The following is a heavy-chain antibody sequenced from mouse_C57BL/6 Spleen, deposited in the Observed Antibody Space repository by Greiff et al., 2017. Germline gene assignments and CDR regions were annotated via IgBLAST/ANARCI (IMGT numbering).Heavy chain of an antibody. Sequence: QVQLQQSGPELVKPGASVKISCKASGYAFSSSWMNWVKQRPGKGLEWIGRFYPGDGDTNYNGKFKGKATLTADKSSSTAYMQLSSLTSEDAAVYYFSRCNGELGHGAMDYWGQGTSVTVSS. D-gene: IGHD4-1*01. CDR3: SRCNGELGHGAMDY. CDR2: FYPGDGDT. J-gene: IGHJ4*01. V-gene: IGHV1-82*01. CDR1: GYAFSSSW.